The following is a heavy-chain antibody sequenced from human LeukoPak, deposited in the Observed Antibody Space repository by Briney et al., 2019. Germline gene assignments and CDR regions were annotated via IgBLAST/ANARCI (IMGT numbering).Heavy chain of an antibody. V-gene: IGHV4-34*01. J-gene: IGHJ4*02. CDR3: ARGLRSIAAYPY. CDR1: GGSFSGYY. D-gene: IGHD6-6*01. CDR2: INHSGST. Sequence: SETLSLTCAVYGGSFSGYYWSWIRQPPGKGLEWIGEINHSGSTNYNPSLNSRVTISVDTSKNQFSLKLSSVTAADTAVYYCARGLRSIAAYPYWGQGTLVTVSS.